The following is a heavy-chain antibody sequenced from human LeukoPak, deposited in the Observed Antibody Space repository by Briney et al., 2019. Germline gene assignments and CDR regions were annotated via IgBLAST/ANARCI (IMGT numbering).Heavy chain of an antibody. CDR3: ARRGGLTMVRGDPYWYFDL. CDR1: GGTFSSYA. D-gene: IGHD3-10*01. Sequence: GASVKVSCKASGGTFSSYAISWVRQAPGQGLEWMGGIIPIFGTANYAQKFQGRVTITADESTSTAYMELSSLRSEDTAVYYCARRGGLTMVRGDPYWYFDLWGRGTLVTVSS. V-gene: IGHV1-69*13. J-gene: IGHJ2*01. CDR2: IIPIFGTA.